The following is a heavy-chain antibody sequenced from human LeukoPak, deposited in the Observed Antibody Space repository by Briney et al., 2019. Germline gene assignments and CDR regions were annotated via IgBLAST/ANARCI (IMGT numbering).Heavy chain of an antibody. Sequence: SQTLSLTCAVSGGSISSGDYSWSWIRQPPGKGLEWIGYIYHSGSTYYKPSLKSRVTISVDTSKNQFSLKLSSVTAADTAVYYCARGRSFDFWSGPFMDVWGQGTTVTVSS. CDR1: GGSISSGDYS. D-gene: IGHD3-3*01. CDR3: ARGRSFDFWSGPFMDV. V-gene: IGHV4-30-2*01. CDR2: IYHSGST. J-gene: IGHJ6*02.